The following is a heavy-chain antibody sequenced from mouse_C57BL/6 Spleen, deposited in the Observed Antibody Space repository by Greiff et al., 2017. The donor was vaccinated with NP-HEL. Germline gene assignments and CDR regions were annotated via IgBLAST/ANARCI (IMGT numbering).Heavy chain of an antibody. CDR1: GYTFTSYW. J-gene: IGHJ2*01. CDR2: IDPSDSYT. Sequence: VQLQQPGAELVRPGPSVKLSCKASGYTFTSYWMHWVKQRPGQGLEWIGVIDPSDSYTNYNQKFKGKATLTVDTSSSTAYMQLSSLTSEDSAVYYCASFDFDYWGKGTTLTVSS. V-gene: IGHV1-59*01. CDR3: ASFDFDY.